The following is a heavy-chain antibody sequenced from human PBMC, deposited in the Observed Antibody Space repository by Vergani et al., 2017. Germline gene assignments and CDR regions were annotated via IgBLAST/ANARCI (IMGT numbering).Heavy chain of an antibody. V-gene: IGHV3-21*04. CDR2: ISSSSSYI. Sequence: EVQLVESGGGLVKPGGSLRLSCAASGFTFSSYSMNWVRQAPGKGLEWVSSISSSSSYIYYADSVKGRFTISRDNAKNSLYLQMNSLRAEDTAVYYCAKDHITIFNYGMDVWGQGTTVTVSS. D-gene: IGHD3-9*01. CDR1: GFTFSSYS. J-gene: IGHJ6*02. CDR3: AKDHITIFNYGMDV.